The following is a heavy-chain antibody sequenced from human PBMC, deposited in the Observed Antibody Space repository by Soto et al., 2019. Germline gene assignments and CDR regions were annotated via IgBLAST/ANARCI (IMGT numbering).Heavy chain of an antibody. J-gene: IGHJ6*02. Sequence: QMQLEQSGAEVKKPGASVKVSCKASGYTCTGYYIHWVRQAPGEGLEWMGWINPNSGGTNYAQKFQGWVVMTRDTSICTAYMDPTRLKSDDTAVYYCASPLGSGFHPNALDVWGQGTTVTVS. CDR1: GYTCTGYY. D-gene: IGHD5-12*01. CDR2: INPNSGGT. V-gene: IGHV1-2*04. CDR3: ASPLGSGFHPNALDV.